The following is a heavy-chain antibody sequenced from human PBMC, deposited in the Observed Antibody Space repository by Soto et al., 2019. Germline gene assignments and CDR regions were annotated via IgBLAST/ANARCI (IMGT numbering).Heavy chain of an antibody. CDR2: ISGSGADT. CDR3: AKVRGTGTPRLRVSSLDY. V-gene: IGHV3-23*01. CDR1: GFIFSSYS. J-gene: IGHJ4*02. Sequence: GGSLRLSCAASGFIFSSYSMSWVRQAPGKGLEWVSAISGSGADTYYADSVSGRFTISRDNSKNTLYLQMNSVRGEDTAVYYCAKVRGTGTPRLRVSSLDYWGQGTLLTVSS. D-gene: IGHD1-7*01.